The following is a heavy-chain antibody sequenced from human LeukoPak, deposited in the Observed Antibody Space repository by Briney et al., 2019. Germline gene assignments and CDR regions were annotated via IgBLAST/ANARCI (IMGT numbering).Heavy chain of an antibody. V-gene: IGHV3-11*01. CDR2: ISSSGSTI. CDR3: ASPPMAGHVLFDY. CDR1: GFTFSDYY. D-gene: IGHD6-19*01. Sequence: GGSLRLSCAASGFTFSDYYMSWIRQAPGKGLEWVSYISSSGSTIYYADSVKGRSTISRDNAKNSLYLQMNSLRAEDTAVYYCASPPMAGHVLFDYWGQGTLVTVSS. J-gene: IGHJ4*02.